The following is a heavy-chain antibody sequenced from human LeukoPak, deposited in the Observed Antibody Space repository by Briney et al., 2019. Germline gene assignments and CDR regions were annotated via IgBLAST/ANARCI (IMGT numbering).Heavy chain of an antibody. CDR1: GFTFSSYS. CDR3: AREGIAVAFDY. D-gene: IGHD6-19*01. V-gene: IGHV3-21*01. Sequence: GGSLRLSCAASGFTFSSYSMNWVRQAPGKGLEWVSSISSSSSYIYYADSAKGRFTISRDNAKNSLYLQMNSLRAEDTAVYYCAREGIAVAFDYWGQGTLVTVSS. J-gene: IGHJ4*02. CDR2: ISSSSSYI.